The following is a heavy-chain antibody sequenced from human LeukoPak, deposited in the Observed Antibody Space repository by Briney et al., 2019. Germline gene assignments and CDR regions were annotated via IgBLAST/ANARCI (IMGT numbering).Heavy chain of an antibody. D-gene: IGHD2-15*01. J-gene: IGHJ4*02. CDR2: IYTGGNT. CDR1: GVTVSGNY. CDR3: ARDGRRGPDCNGGGCYFVPGQ. V-gene: IGHV3-66*01. Sequence: GGSLRLSCAASGVTVSGNYMSWVRQAPGRGLEWVSVIYTGGNTYYADSVKGRFTISRDSSKNTLYLQMNSLRGEDTAVYYCARDGRRGPDCNGGGCYFVPGQWGQGTVVTVSS.